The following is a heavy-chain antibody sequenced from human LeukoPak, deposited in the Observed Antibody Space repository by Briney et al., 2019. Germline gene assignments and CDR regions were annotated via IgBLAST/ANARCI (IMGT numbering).Heavy chain of an antibody. Sequence: PSGTLSLTCAVSGGSISSNNWWSWVRQPPGKGLECIGEIYHSGSTNYNPSLKSRVTISVDKSKNQFSLKLSSVTAADTAVYYCARSQRQQLAHFDYWGQGTLVTVSS. J-gene: IGHJ4*02. D-gene: IGHD6-13*01. CDR1: GGSISSNNW. CDR2: IYHSGST. CDR3: ARSQRQQLAHFDY. V-gene: IGHV4-4*02.